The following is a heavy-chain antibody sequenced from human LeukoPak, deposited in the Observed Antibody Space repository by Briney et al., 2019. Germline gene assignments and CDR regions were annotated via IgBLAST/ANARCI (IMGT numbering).Heavy chain of an antibody. CDR3: ARERTLYVSGSGYGMDV. V-gene: IGHV3-33*01. Sequence: GKSLRLSRAASGFAFSSYGMHSVRQAPGKGLEWVALIWYDGSNKYYADSVKGRFTISRDSSKNTLYLEMSSLRAEDTAVYFCARERTLYVSGSGYGMDVWGQGTTVTVSS. D-gene: IGHD3-10*01. CDR2: IWYDGSNK. CDR1: GFAFSSYG. J-gene: IGHJ6*02.